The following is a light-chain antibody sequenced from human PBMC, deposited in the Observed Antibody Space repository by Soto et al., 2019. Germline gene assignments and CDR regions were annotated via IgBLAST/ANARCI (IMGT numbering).Light chain of an antibody. CDR3: CSYAGSSTHYV. CDR2: EGS. CDR1: SSDVGSYNL. Sequence: QSALTQPASVSGSPGQSITISCTGTSSDVGSYNLVSWYQQHPGKAPKLMIYEGSKRPSGVSNRFSGSKSGNTACLTISGLQAEDEADYYCCSYAGSSTHYVFGTGTKVTVL. V-gene: IGLV2-23*01. J-gene: IGLJ1*01.